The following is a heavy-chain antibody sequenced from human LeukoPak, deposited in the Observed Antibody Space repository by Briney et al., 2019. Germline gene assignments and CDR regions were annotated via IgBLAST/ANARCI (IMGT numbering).Heavy chain of an antibody. CDR2: IPYDGNNK. CDR3: ARDSDY. V-gene: IGHV3-30-3*01. Sequence: HGRSLRLSCAASGFTFSSYAMHWFRQAPGKGLEWVAVIPYDGNNKDFAASVKGRFTISRDNSKNTVYLQMNSLRPEDTAVYFCARDSDYWGQGTLVTVSS. J-gene: IGHJ4*02. CDR1: GFTFSSYA.